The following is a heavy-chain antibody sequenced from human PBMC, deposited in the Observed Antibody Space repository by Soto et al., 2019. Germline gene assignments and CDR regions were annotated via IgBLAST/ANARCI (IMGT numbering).Heavy chain of an antibody. Sequence: QVQLVQSGAEVKKPGASVKVSCKASGYTFTSYGISWVRQAPGQGLEWMGWISAYNGNTNYAQKLQGRVTMTTDTSTRTAYMELRSLRSDDTAVYYCARGGYCSGGSCKGPYYYGMDVWGQGTTVTVSS. J-gene: IGHJ6*02. CDR1: GYTFTSYG. D-gene: IGHD2-15*01. CDR2: ISAYNGNT. CDR3: ARGGYCSGGSCKGPYYYGMDV. V-gene: IGHV1-18*01.